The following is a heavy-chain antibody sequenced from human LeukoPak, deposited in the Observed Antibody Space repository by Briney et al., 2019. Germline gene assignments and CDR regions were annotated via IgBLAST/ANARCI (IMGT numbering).Heavy chain of an antibody. CDR3: ARLGYCSGGSCYSRIKLDGFDI. Sequence: GESLKISCKGSGYSFTSYWIGWVRQMPGKGLEWMGIIYPGDSDTRYSPSFQGQVTISADKSISTAYLQWSSLKASDTAMYCCARLGYCSGGSCYSRIKLDGFDIWGQGTMVTVSS. D-gene: IGHD2-15*01. J-gene: IGHJ3*02. V-gene: IGHV5-51*01. CDR1: GYSFTSYW. CDR2: IYPGDSDT.